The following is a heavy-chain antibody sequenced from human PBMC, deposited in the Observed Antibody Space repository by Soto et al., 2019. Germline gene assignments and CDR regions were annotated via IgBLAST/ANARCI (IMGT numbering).Heavy chain of an antibody. J-gene: IGHJ4*02. Sequence: EGSLRLACAASGFTFSSYTMKWVRQAPGKGLEWVSSISSSSTYIYYADSVKGRFTISRDNAKNSLYLQMNSRRAEDTAMYYCASYGYSGSYYLLGGQGTLVTVSS. V-gene: IGHV3-21*06. D-gene: IGHD1-26*01. CDR1: GFTFSSYT. CDR2: ISSSSTYI. CDR3: ASYGYSGSYYLL.